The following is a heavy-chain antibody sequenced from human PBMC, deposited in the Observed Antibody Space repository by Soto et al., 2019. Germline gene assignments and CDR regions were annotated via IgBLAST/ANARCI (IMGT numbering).Heavy chain of an antibody. CDR2: INPNSGGT. D-gene: IGHD3-10*01. CDR3: AVTLWLGEDDAFDI. J-gene: IGHJ3*02. V-gene: IGHV1-2*04. CDR1: GYTFTGYY. Sequence: GASVKVSCKASGYTFTGYYMHWVRQAPGQGLEWMGWINPNSGGTNYAQKFQGWVTMTRDTSISTAYMELSRLRSDDTAVYYCAVTLWLGEDDAFDIWGKGTMVTVSS.